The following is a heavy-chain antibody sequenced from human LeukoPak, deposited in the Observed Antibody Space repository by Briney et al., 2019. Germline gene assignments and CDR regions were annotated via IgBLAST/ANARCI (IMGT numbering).Heavy chain of an antibody. CDR2: IIPIFGTA. J-gene: IGHJ6*02. CDR1: GGTFSSYA. D-gene: IGHD2-21*02. V-gene: IGHV1-69*13. CDR3: AREYCGGDCYFGMDV. Sequence: VASVKVSCKASGGTFSSYAISWVRQAPGQGLEWMGGIIPIFGTANYAQKFQGRVTITADESTSTAYMELSSLRSEDTAVYYCAREYCGGDCYFGMDVWGQGTTVTVSS.